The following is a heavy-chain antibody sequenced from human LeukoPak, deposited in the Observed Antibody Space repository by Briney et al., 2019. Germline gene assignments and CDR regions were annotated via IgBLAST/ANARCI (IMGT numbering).Heavy chain of an antibody. V-gene: IGHV3-23*01. J-gene: IGHJ4*02. CDR1: GFTFTSYA. CDR2: ISGNGGGT. Sequence: GGSLRLSCAASGFTFTSYAMSWVRQAPGKGLEWVSTISGNGGGTYYADSVKGRFTTSRDNSKNTLYLQMNSLRAEDTAVYYCAKDPNYYDSSGLSGYWGQGTLVTVSS. CDR3: AKDPNYYDSSGLSGY. D-gene: IGHD3-22*01.